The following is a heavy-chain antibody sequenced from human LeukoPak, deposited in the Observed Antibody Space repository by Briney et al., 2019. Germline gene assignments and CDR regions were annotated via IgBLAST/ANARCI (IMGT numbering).Heavy chain of an antibody. CDR1: GYSISSGYY. V-gene: IGHV4-38-2*01. CDR3: ASSLYYYDSSGFNFDY. D-gene: IGHD3-22*01. Sequence: PSETLPLTCAVSGYSISSGYYWGWTRQPPGKGLEWIGSIYHSGSTYYNPSLKSRVTISVDTSKNQFSLKLSSVTAADTAVYYCASSLYYYDSSGFNFDYWGQGTLVTVYS. CDR2: IYHSGST. J-gene: IGHJ4*02.